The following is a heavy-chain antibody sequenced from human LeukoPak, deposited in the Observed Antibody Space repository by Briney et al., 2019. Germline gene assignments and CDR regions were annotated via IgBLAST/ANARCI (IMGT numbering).Heavy chain of an antibody. CDR2: INSGGST. CDR1: GFTVSINY. V-gene: IGHV3-53*01. CDR3: ATERIAAAGHNWFDP. Sequence: GGSLRLSCAASGFTVSINYMTWVRQAPGKGLEWVSVINSGGSTYYADSVMGRFTISRDRSKNTLYLQMNSLRAEDTAVYYCATERIAAAGHNWFDPWGQGTLVTVSS. J-gene: IGHJ5*02. D-gene: IGHD6-13*01.